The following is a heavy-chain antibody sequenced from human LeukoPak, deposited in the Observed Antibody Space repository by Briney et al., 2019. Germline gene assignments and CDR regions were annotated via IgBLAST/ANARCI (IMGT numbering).Heavy chain of an antibody. D-gene: IGHD3-3*01. CDR1: GGSISSYY. CDR2: IYYSGST. CDR3: SRHMGLVYTYFYPYFDY. V-gene: IGHV4-59*08. Sequence: PSETLSLTCTVSGGSISSYYWSWIRQPPGKGLEWIGYIYYSGSTNYNPSLKSRVTISVDTSKNQFSLKLSSVTAAYTAVYACSRHMGLVYTYFYPYFDYWGQGTLVTVSS. J-gene: IGHJ4*01.